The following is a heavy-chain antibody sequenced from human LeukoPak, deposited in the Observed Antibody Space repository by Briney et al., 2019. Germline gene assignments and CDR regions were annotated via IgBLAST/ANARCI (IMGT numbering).Heavy chain of an antibody. CDR1: GYTFTDYY. J-gene: IGHJ4*02. Sequence: ASVKVSCKGSGYTFTDYYLHWVRQAHGQGLEWVGYINPRDGGTSSPQNFRGRVTMTTDASSSTAYMELSRLTSDDTAIYYCAREGNGLLSIGLDYWGQGTLVTVSS. CDR2: INPRDGGT. D-gene: IGHD2-15*01. V-gene: IGHV1-2*02. CDR3: AREGNGLLSIGLDY.